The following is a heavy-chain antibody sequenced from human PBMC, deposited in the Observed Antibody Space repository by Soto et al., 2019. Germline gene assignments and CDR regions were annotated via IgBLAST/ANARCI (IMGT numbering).Heavy chain of an antibody. CDR2: IYHSGST. D-gene: IGHD3-10*01. CDR1: SGSISSSNW. V-gene: IGHV4-4*02. J-gene: IGHJ6*03. CDR3: ARVVFGFGELSVYYYYMDV. Sequence: SETLSLTCAVSSGSISSSNWWSWVRQPPGKGLEWIGEIYHSGSTNYNPSLKSRVTISVDKSKNQFSLKLSSVTAADTAVYYCARVVFGFGELSVYYYYMDVWGKGTTVTVSS.